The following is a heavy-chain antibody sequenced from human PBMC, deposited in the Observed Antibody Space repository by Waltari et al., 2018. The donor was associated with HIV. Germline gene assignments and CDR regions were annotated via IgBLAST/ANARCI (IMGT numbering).Heavy chain of an antibody. CDR3: ARDEGPSDTGYGPYFDY. Sequence: EVQLVESGGGLVQPGGFLRLSCAASGFNFSSYWMSWVRQDPGKGLECVANEKQGGSEEYYVDSVKGRLTSSRDNDKNSLYLQMNSMRAEDTAVYYCARDEGPSDTGYGPYFDYWGQGTLVTVSS. CDR2: EKQGGSEE. V-gene: IGHV3-7*01. J-gene: IGHJ4*02. CDR1: GFNFSSYW. D-gene: IGHD5-18*01.